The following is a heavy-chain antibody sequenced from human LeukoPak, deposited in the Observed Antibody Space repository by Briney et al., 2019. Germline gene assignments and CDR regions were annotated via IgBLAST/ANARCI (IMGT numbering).Heavy chain of an antibody. CDR1: GYSISSGYY. Sequence: SETLSLTCAVSGYSISSGYYWGWIRQPPGKGLEWIGSIYHSGSTYYNPSLKSRVTISVDTSKNQFSLKLSSVTATDTAVYYCAREVGSFDYWGQGTLVTVSS. CDR3: AREVGSFDY. V-gene: IGHV4-38-2*02. D-gene: IGHD1-26*01. J-gene: IGHJ4*02. CDR2: IYHSGST.